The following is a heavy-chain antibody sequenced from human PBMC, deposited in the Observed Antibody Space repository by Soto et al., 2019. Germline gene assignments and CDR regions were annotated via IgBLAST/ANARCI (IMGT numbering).Heavy chain of an antibody. CDR3: AKDKGQI. CDR2: ISYDGSNK. CDR1: GFTFSSYG. V-gene: IGHV3-30*18. J-gene: IGHJ4*02. Sequence: QVQLVESGGGVVQPGRSLRLSCAASGFTFSSYGMHWVRQAPGKGLGWVAVISYDGSNKYYADSVKGRFTISRDNSKNTLYLQMKSLRAEDTAVYYCAKDKGQIWGQGTLVTVSS.